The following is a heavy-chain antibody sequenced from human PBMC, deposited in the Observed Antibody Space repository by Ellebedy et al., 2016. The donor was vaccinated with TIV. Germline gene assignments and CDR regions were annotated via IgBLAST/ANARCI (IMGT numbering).Heavy chain of an antibody. V-gene: IGHV4-39*07. Sequence: MPGGSLRLSCTVSGGSISSSSYYWGWIRQPPGKGLEWIGSIYYSGSTYYNPSLKSRVTISVDTSKNQFSLQLNSVTSSDTAVYYCAGLWGYSYGMDVWGQGTTVTVSS. J-gene: IGHJ6*02. CDR1: GGSISSSSYY. D-gene: IGHD3-10*01. CDR3: AGLWGYSYGMDV. CDR2: IYYSGST.